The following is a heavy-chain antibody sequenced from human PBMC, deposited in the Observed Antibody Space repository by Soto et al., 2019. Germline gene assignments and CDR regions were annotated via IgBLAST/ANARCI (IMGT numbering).Heavy chain of an antibody. CDR3: ARDPPHGGTSSWDADS. V-gene: IGHV3-21*01. J-gene: IGHJ4*02. Sequence: VSLRLSCEASGFIFTTNSMNWVRQVPGKGLQWLSSISSSGAFKSYGDSVKGRFTISRDNAKNSLFLQMNNLSGEDTGLYYCARDPPHGGTSSWDADSWGPGTLVTVS. D-gene: IGHD2-15*01. CDR2: ISSSGAFK. CDR1: GFIFTTNS.